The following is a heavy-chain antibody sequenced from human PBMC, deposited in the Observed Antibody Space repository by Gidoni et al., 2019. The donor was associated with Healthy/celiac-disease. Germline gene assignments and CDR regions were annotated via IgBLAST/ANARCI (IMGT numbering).Heavy chain of an antibody. CDR1: GFTFSNAW. CDR3: TTPYDYFWGSYRYASRGGDY. V-gene: IGHV3-15*01. J-gene: IGHJ4*02. CDR2: IKIKTNGGTT. Sequence: EVQLVESGGGLVKPGGSLRLSCAASGFTFSNAWMRWVRQAPGKGLGWVGRIKIKTNGGTTDYAAPVKGRFTISRDDSKNTLYLQMNSLKTEDTAVYYCTTPYDYFWGSYRYASRGGDYWGQGTLVTVSS. D-gene: IGHD3-16*02.